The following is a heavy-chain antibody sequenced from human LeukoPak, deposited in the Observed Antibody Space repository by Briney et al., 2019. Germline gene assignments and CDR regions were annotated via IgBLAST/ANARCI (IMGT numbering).Heavy chain of an antibody. V-gene: IGHV4-34*01. Sequence: PSETLSLTCAVYGGSFSGYYWSWIRQPPGKGLEWIGEINHSGSTNYNPSLKSRVTISVDTSKNQFSLKLSSMTAADTAVYYCARGSYSSSWYYYYYGMDVWGQGTTVTVSS. CDR1: GGSFSGYY. CDR3: ARGSYSSSWYYYYYGMDV. D-gene: IGHD6-13*01. CDR2: INHSGST. J-gene: IGHJ6*02.